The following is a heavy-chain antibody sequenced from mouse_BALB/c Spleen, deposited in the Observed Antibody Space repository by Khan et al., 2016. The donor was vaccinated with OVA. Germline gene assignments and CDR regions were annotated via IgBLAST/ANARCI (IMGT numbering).Heavy chain of an antibody. D-gene: IGHD2-14*01. V-gene: IGHV3-8*02. CDR2: INYSGST. CDR3: ARWNYRYDGYFDY. J-gene: IGHJ2*01. Sequence: EVQLQESGPSLVKPSQTLSLTCSVTGDSITSGYWNWIRKFPGNKLEYMGYINYSGSTYYNPSLKSRISITRDTSKNQYYLQLNSVTSENTATYDGARWNYRYDGYFDYWGQGTTLTVSS. CDR1: GDSITSGY.